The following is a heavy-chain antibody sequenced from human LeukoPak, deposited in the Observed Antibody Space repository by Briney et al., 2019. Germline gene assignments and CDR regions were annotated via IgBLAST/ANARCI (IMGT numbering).Heavy chain of an antibody. V-gene: IGHV3-9*01. Sequence: GRSLRLSCAGSGFIFNNYAMHWVRQPPGKGLEWVSGISWNSGSIDYADSVKGRFTISRDNSKNTLYLQVNSVRAEDTAVYYCARDTSGYYDYWGQGALVTVSS. CDR1: GFIFNNYA. CDR2: ISWNSGSI. J-gene: IGHJ4*02. CDR3: ARDTSGYYDY. D-gene: IGHD2-15*01.